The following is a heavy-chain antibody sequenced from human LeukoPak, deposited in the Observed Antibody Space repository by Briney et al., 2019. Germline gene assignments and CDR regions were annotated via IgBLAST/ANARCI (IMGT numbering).Heavy chain of an antibody. CDR3: ARGLGQQLSYYYYYYMDV. CDR1: GGSISSGSYY. J-gene: IGHJ6*03. CDR2: IYTSGST. V-gene: IGHV4-61*02. Sequence: SQTLSLTCTVSGGSISSGSYYWSWIRQPAGKGLEWIGRIYTSGSTNYNPSLKSRVTISVDTSKNQFSLKLSSVTAADTAVYYCARGLGQQLSYYYYYYMDVWGKGTTVTVSS. D-gene: IGHD6-13*01.